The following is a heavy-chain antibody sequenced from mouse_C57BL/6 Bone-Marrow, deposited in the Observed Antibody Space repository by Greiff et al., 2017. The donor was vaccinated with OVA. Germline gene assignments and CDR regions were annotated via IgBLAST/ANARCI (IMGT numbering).Heavy chain of an antibody. V-gene: IGHV1-81*01. Sequence: QVQLQQSGAELARPGASVKLSCKASGYTFTSYGISWVKQRTGQGLEWIGEIYPRSCNTYYNEKFKGKATLTADKSSSTADIELRSLTTADSAVFFCARRWLLFAYWGQGTLVTVSA. CDR2: IYPRSCNT. J-gene: IGHJ3*01. D-gene: IGHD2-3*01. CDR3: ARRWLLFAY. CDR1: GYTFTSYG.